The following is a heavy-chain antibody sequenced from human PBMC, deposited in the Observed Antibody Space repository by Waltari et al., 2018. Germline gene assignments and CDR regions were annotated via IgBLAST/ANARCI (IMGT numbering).Heavy chain of an antibody. CDR3: AKDDGY. CDR2: RWYDGSNK. CDR1: GFTFSSYG. J-gene: IGHJ4*02. Sequence: QVQLVESGGGVVQPGRSLRLSCAASGFTFSSYGMHWVRQAPGKGLAWVAVRWYDGSNKYYADSVTGRFTIAIDNSKTTLYLQMNSLRAEDTAVYYCAKDDGYWGQGTLVTVSS. V-gene: IGHV3-33*06.